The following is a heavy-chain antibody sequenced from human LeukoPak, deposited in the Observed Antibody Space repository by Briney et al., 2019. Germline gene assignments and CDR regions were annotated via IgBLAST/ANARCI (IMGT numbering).Heavy chain of an antibody. V-gene: IGHV3-30*18. CDR2: ISYDGSKK. J-gene: IGHJ5*02. Sequence: GRSLRLSCAASGFTFSSYGMHGVRQAPGKGREWVAIISYDGSKKYYGDSVEGRFTISRDNSKNTMYVKMNSQRREDRSVLYCAKAYYGSGSPLDWFDPWGQGNVLTVSS. D-gene: IGHD3-10*01. CDR1: GFTFSSYG. CDR3: AKAYYGSGSPLDWFDP.